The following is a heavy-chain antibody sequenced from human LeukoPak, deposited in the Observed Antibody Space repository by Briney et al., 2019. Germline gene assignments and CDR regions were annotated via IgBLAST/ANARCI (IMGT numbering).Heavy chain of an antibody. Sequence: GGALRLSCAASGITFSGSAMGWGREALGEGLECLSTISGSGDNTYYTVSMKGRFHISRDNSRNTLYLQMNSLRAEDTAVYYSAARPPIVVGGPFDYWGQGTLVNVSS. CDR2: ISGSGDNT. CDR3: AARPPIVVGGPFDY. D-gene: IGHD3-22*01. CDR1: GITFSGSA. V-gene: IGHV3-23*01. J-gene: IGHJ4*02.